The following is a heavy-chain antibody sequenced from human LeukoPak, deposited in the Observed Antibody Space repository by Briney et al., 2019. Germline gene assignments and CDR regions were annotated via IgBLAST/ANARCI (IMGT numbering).Heavy chain of an antibody. CDR2: INTNTGNP. Sequence: ASVRVSCKASGYTFTSYAMNWVRQAPGQGLEWMGWINTNTGNPTYAQGFTGRFVFSLDTSVSTAYLQISSLKAEDTAVYYCARGGYCSGGSCYSLVFQHWGQGTLVTVSS. J-gene: IGHJ1*01. V-gene: IGHV7-4-1*02. CDR3: ARGGYCSGGSCYSLVFQH. D-gene: IGHD2-15*01. CDR1: GYTFTSYA.